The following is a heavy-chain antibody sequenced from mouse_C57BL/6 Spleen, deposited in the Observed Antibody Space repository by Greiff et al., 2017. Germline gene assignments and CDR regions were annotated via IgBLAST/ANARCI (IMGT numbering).Heavy chain of an antibody. D-gene: IGHD2-3*01. V-gene: IGHV2-2*01. CDR3: ARRDDGYYDYAMDY. Sequence: VQLQQSGPGLVQPSQSLSITCTVSGFSLTSYGVHWVRQSPGKGLEWLGVIWRGGRTDYNAAFISRLSISKDNSKSQVFFKMNRLQADDTAIYYCARRDDGYYDYAMDYWGQGTSVTVSS. J-gene: IGHJ4*01. CDR1: GFSLTSYG. CDR2: IWRGGRT.